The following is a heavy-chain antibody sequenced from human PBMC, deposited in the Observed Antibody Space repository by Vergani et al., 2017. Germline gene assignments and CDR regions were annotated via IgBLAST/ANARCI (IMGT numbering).Heavy chain of an antibody. D-gene: IGHD3-10*01. CDR1: GYTFTGYY. CDR3: ASRTIGEYYYGSGRRNKKRDV. CDR2: INPNSGGT. J-gene: IGHJ6*04. Sequence: QVQLVQSGAEVKKPGASVKVSCKASGYTFTGYYMHWVRQAPGQGLERMGWINPNSGGTNYNPSLKSRVTISVDTSKNQFSLKLSSVTAADTAVYYCASRTIGEYYYGSGRRNKKRDVWGKGTTVTVSS. V-gene: IGHV1-2*02.